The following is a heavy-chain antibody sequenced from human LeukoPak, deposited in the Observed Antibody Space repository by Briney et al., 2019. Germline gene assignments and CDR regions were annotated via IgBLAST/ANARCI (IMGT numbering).Heavy chain of an antibody. CDR1: GYTFTGHY. CDR3: ARWRGYSSGWSGPFDD. Sequence: ASVKVSCTASGYTFTGHYMHWVRQAPGQGLEWMGWIDAKSGGTKYAQRFQGRVTMTRDTSINTGYMELSSLTSDDTAVYYCARWRGYSSGWSGPFDDWGQGTLVTVPS. V-gene: IGHV1-2*02. D-gene: IGHD6-13*01. J-gene: IGHJ4*02. CDR2: IDAKSGGT.